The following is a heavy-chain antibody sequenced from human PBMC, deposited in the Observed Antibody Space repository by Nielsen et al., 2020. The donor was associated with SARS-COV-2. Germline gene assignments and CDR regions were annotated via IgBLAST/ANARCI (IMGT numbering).Heavy chain of an antibody. CDR1: GGTFSSYA. D-gene: IGHD2-2*01. CDR3: ATEKRYQLSGYYYYYMDV. V-gene: IGHV1-69*13. CDR2: IIPIFGTA. Sequence: SVKVSCKASGGTFSSYAISWVRQAPGQGLEWMGGIIPIFGTANYAQKFQGRVTITADESTSTAYMELSSLRSEDTAVYYCATEKRYQLSGYYYYYMDVRGRGTTVTVSS. J-gene: IGHJ6*03.